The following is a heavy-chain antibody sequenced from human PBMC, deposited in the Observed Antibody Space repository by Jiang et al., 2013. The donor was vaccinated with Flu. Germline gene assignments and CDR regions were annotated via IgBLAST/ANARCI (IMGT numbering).Heavy chain of an antibody. Sequence: AEVKKPGSSVKVSCKASGGTFSSYAISWVRQAPGQGLEWMGGIIPIFGTANYAQKFQGRVTITADESTSTAYMELSSLRSEDTAVYYCARFAPGRDGYNYFDYWGQGTLVTVSS. V-gene: IGHV1-69*01. J-gene: IGHJ4*02. CDR1: GGTFSSYA. CDR2: IIPIFGTA. CDR3: ARFAPGRDGYNYFDY. D-gene: IGHD5-24*01.